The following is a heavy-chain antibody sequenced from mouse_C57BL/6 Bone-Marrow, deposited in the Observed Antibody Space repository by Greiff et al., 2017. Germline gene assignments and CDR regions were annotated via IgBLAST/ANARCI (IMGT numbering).Heavy chain of an antibody. CDR1: GFTFSSYT. CDR2: ISGGGGNT. CDR3: ARHGAQAGFAY. V-gene: IGHV5-9*01. D-gene: IGHD3-2*02. Sequence: EVKLMESGGGLVKPGGSLKLSCAASGFTFSSYTMSWVRQTPEKRLEWVATISGGGGNTYYPDSVKGRFTISRANAKNTLYLQMSSLRSEDTALYYCARHGAQAGFAYWGQGTLVTVSA. J-gene: IGHJ3*01.